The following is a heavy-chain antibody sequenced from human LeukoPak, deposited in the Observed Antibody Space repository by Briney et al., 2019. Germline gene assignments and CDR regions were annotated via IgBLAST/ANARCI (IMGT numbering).Heavy chain of an antibody. J-gene: IGHJ5*02. CDR3: ARGHYSGSNPLHWFDP. CDR2: IYYSGTT. V-gene: IGHV4-59*01. Sequence: SETLSLTCTVSVDSIGIYYWTWIRQPPARGLEWIGYIYYSGTTNYNPSLKSRVTISVDTSKNQFSLKLSSVTAADTAVYYCARGHYSGSNPLHWFDPWGHGTLVTVSS. CDR1: VDSIGIYY. D-gene: IGHD1-26*01.